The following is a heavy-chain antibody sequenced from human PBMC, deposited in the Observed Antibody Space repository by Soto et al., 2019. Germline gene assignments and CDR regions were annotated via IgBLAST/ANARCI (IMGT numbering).Heavy chain of an antibody. CDR1: GGSFSSYT. CDR3: ARERGEDRGIMDV. Sequence: ASVKVSCKASGGSFSSYTISWVRQAPGQGLEWMGRIIPILGIANYAQKFQGRVTITADKSTSTAYMELSSLRSEDTAVYYCARERGEDRGIMDVWGKGTTVTVSS. D-gene: IGHD3-10*01. J-gene: IGHJ6*04. CDR2: IIPILGIA. V-gene: IGHV1-69*04.